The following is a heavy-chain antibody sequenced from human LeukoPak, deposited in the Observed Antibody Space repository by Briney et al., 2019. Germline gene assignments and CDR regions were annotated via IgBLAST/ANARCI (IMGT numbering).Heavy chain of an antibody. D-gene: IGHD6-19*01. V-gene: IGHV3-43D*03. J-gene: IGHJ4*02. CDR2: ISWDGGST. CDR3: ANSRVAGIFDY. Sequence: GSLRLSCAASGFTFDDYAMHWVRQAPGKGLEWVSLISWDGGSTYYADSVKGRFTISRDNSKNSLYLQMNSLRAEDTALYYCANSRVAGIFDYWGQGTLVTVSS. CDR1: GFTFDDYA.